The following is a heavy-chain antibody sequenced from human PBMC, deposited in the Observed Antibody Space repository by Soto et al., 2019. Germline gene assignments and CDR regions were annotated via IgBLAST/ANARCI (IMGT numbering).Heavy chain of an antibody. D-gene: IGHD2-15*01. CDR2: IYYSGST. Sequence: PSETLSLTCTVSGGSISSSSYYWGWIRQPPGKGLEWIGSIYYSGSTYYNPSLKSRVTISVDTSKNPFSLKLSSVTAADTAVYYVSARDCSRGSCCYFDSWGQGTLVTVSS. CDR1: GGSISSSSYY. J-gene: IGHJ4*02. V-gene: IGHV4-39*01. CDR3: SARDCSRGSCCYFDS.